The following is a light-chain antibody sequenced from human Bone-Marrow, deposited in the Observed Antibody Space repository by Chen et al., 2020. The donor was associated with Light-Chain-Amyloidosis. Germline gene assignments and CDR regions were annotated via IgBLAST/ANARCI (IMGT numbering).Light chain of an antibody. J-gene: IGLJ1*01. V-gene: IGLV2-23*01. CDR1: SRDVATYKF. CDR2: EGS. Sequence: QSALTQPASVSGSPGQSIIISCTASSRDVATYKFVSWYQKHPGKAPKFIIYEGSKRPSGVSDRFSGSKSGKTASLTISGLQADDEADYYCLSYAGSFTFVLGTGTKVTVL. CDR3: LSYAGSFTFV.